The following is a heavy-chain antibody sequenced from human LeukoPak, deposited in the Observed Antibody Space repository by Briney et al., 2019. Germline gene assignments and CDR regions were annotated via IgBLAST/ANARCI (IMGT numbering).Heavy chain of an antibody. J-gene: IGHJ6*03. V-gene: IGHV4-59*01. D-gene: IGHD3-3*01. Sequence: KPSETLSLTCTVSGGSISSYYWSWIRQPPGKGLEWIGYIYYSGSTNYNPSLKSRVTISVDTSKNQFPLKLSSVTAADTAVYYCARGITIFGVVIQPYYYYMDVWGKGTTVTVSS. CDR3: ARGITIFGVVIQPYYYYMDV. CDR2: IYYSGST. CDR1: GGSISSYY.